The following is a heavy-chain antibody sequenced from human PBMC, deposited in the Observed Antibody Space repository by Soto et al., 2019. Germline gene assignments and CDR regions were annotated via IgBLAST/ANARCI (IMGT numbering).Heavy chain of an antibody. Sequence: ASVKVSCKASGYTFTSYAMHWVRQAPGQRLEWMGWINAGNGNTKYSQKFQGRVTITRDTSASTAYMELSSLRSEDTAVYYCASYNREGYSSGWSNYWGQGTLVIVSS. CDR3: ASYNREGYSSGWSNY. D-gene: IGHD6-19*01. V-gene: IGHV1-3*01. CDR2: INAGNGNT. CDR1: GYTFTSYA. J-gene: IGHJ4*02.